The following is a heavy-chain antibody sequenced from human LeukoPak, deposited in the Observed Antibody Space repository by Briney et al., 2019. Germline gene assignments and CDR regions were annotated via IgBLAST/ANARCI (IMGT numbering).Heavy chain of an antibody. V-gene: IGHV1-2*06. CDR3: ARERGRPTYSSSWSY. D-gene: IGHD6-13*01. CDR2: INPNSGGT. J-gene: IGHJ4*02. Sequence: ASVKVSCKASGYTFTGYYMHWVRQAPGQGLEWMGRINPNSGGTNYAQKFQGRVTMTRDTSISTAYMELSRLGSDDTAVYYCARERGRPTYSSSWSYWGQGTLVTVSS. CDR1: GYTFTGYY.